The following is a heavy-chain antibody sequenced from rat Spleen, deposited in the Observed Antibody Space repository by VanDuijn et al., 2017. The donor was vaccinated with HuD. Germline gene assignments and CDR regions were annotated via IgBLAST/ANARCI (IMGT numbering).Heavy chain of an antibody. Sequence: EVQLVESDGGLVQPGRSLKLSCAASGFTFSDYYMAWVRQAPTKGLEWVASISPSGGSTYYRDSVKGRFTISRDNAKSTLYLQMDSLRSEDTATYYGARRHYGYTDYFDYWGQGVMVTVSS. J-gene: IGHJ2*01. CDR1: GFTFSDYY. CDR2: ISPSGGST. D-gene: IGHD1-9*01. V-gene: IGHV5-25*01. CDR3: ARRHYGYTDYFDY.